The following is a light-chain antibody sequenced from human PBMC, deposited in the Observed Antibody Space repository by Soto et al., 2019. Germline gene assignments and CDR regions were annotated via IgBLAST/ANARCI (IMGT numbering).Light chain of an antibody. CDR2: GNS. V-gene: IGLV1-40*01. CDR3: SSYTSSSTVV. J-gene: IGLJ2*01. Sequence: QSVLTQPPSVSGAPGQRVTFSCTGSSSNIGAGYDVHWYQQLPGTAPKLLIYGNSNRPSGVPERFSGSKSGTSASLAITGLQAEDEADYYCSSYTSSSTVVFGGGTKVTVL. CDR1: SSNIGAGYD.